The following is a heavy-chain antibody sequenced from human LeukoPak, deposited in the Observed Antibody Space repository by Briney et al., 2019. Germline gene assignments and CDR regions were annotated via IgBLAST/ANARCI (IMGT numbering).Heavy chain of an antibody. D-gene: IGHD2-21*02. J-gene: IGHJ3*02. CDR2: INHSGST. CDR1: GGSFSGYY. CDR3: ARLPGCSGADCFRAFDI. V-gene: IGHV4-34*01. Sequence: SETLSLTCAVYGGSFSGYYWSWIRQPPGKGLEWIGEINHSGSTNYNPSLKSRVTISVDTSKNHFSLSLTSVTAADTAVYYCARLPGCSGADCFRAFDIWGHGTMVTVSS.